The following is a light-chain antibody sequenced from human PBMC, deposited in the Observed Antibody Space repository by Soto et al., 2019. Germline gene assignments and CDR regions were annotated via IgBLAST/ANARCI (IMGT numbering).Light chain of an antibody. CDR2: GAS. V-gene: IGKV3-20*01. Sequence: ERVFTQSPGTLSLSPGERATLSCTASQSVSSSYLAWYQQKPGQAPRLLIYGASSRATGIPDRFSGSGSGTDFTLTISRLEPEDFAVYYCQQYGSAPPFTFGQGTRLEIK. CDR3: QQYGSAPPFT. CDR1: QSVSSSY. J-gene: IGKJ5*01.